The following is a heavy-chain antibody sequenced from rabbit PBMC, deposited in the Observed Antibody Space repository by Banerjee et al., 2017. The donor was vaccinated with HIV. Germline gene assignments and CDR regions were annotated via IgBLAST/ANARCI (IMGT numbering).Heavy chain of an antibody. Sequence: QEQLEESGGDLVKPGASLTLTCTASGFSFSSYYYICWVRQAPGKGLEWIACIVAGSSGSTDYASWAKGRFTISKTSSTTVTLQMTSLTAADTATYFCAREERFYTGGYGGYAYATNLWGPGTLVTVS. CDR2: IVAGSSGST. CDR3: AREERFYTGGYGGYAYATNL. D-gene: IGHD6-1*01. V-gene: IGHV1S45*01. J-gene: IGHJ4*01. CDR1: GFSFSSYYY.